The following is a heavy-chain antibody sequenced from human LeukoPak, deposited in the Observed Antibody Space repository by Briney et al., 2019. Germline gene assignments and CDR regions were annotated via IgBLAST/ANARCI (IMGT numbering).Heavy chain of an antibody. Sequence: GGSLRLSCAASGFTVSSNYMNWVRQAPGKGLEWVAVISYDGRSKYYADSVKGRFTISRDNSKNTLYLQTNSLRAEDTAVYYCAKDHSSSWYYFDYWGQGTLVTVSS. CDR1: GFTVSSNY. CDR2: ISYDGRSK. V-gene: IGHV3-30*18. J-gene: IGHJ4*02. D-gene: IGHD6-13*01. CDR3: AKDHSSSWYYFDY.